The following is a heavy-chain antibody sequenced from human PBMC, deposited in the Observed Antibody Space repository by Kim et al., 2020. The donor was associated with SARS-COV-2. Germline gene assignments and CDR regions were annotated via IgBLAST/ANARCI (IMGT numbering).Heavy chain of an antibody. Sequence: GGSLRLSCVASGFTFSSYSMNWVRQAPGKGLEWVSYISSSSSTIYYADSVKGRFTISRDNAKNSLYLQMNSLRDEDTAVYYCARDRYYDSSRSYFDYWGQGTLVTVSS. CDR2: ISSSSSTI. V-gene: IGHV3-48*02. D-gene: IGHD3-22*01. CDR1: GFTFSSYS. CDR3: ARDRYYDSSRSYFDY. J-gene: IGHJ4*02.